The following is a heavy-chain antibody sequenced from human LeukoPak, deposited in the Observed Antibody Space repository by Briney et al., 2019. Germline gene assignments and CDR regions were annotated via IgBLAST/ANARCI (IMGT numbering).Heavy chain of an antibody. CDR3: ARSMVRGPAEPDY. CDR1: GYTFTGYY. CDR2: INPNSGGT. J-gene: IGHJ4*02. V-gene: IGHV1-2*02. Sequence: ASVKVSCKASGYTFTGYYMHWVRQAPGQGLEWMGWINPNSGGTNYAQKFQGRVTMTRDTSISTAYMELSRLRSDDTAVYHCARSMVRGPAEPDYWGQGTLVTVSS. D-gene: IGHD3-10*01.